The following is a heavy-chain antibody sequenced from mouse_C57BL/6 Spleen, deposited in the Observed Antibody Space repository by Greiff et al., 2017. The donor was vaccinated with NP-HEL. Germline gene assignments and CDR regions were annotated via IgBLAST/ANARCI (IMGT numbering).Heavy chain of an antibody. V-gene: IGHV1-81*01. Sequence: VQLQQSGAELARPGASVKLSCKASGYTFTSYGISWVKQRTGQGLEWIGEIYPRSGNTYYNEKFKGKATLTADKSSSTAYMELRSLTSEDAAVYFCARGGDYRYCDVWGTGTTVTVSS. CDR1: GYTFTSYG. J-gene: IGHJ1*03. CDR2: IYPRSGNT. CDR3: ARGGDYRYCDV.